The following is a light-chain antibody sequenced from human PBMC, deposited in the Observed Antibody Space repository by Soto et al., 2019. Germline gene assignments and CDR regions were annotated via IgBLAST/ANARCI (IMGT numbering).Light chain of an antibody. V-gene: IGKV3-20*01. CDR3: QQYGSSPRT. Sequence: EVVMSQPPAILSVPKGERATLSCRAGQNIHTGLAWYPQKPGQAPRLLIYGASIRATGIPDRFSGSGSGTDFTLTITRLEPEDFAVYYCQQYGSSPRTFGQGTKVDI. J-gene: IGKJ1*01. CDR1: QNIHTG. CDR2: GAS.